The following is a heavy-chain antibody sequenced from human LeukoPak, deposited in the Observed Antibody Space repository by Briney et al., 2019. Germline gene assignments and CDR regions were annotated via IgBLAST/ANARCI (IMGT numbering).Heavy chain of an antibody. D-gene: IGHD3-10*01. CDR1: GFVFANYW. CDR3: ARGPPYGSRSDFLDS. J-gene: IGHJ4*02. V-gene: IGHV3-7*01. Sequence: GESLRLSCAASGFVFANYWMSWVRQVPGKGLEWVADIKQGGSVKLYVDSVKGRFTISRDDAKNSLSLQMDSLRAEETALYYCARGPPYGSRSDFLDSWGQGTQVTVSS. CDR2: IKQGGSVK.